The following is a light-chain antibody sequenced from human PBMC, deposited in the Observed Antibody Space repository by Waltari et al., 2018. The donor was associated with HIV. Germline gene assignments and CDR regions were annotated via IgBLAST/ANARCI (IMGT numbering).Light chain of an antibody. CDR3: AAWDDALGGQGV. Sequence: QSVLTQPPSVSATPGQPAPISCSGSNSNIQRKGSNWFQQLPGRAPKLLIYRNNNRPAGVPDRFSGSRSGTSASLAIRWLQSEDEADYYCAAWDDALGGQGVFGGGTKLTVL. V-gene: IGLV1-44*01. CDR1: NSNIQRKG. J-gene: IGLJ3*02. CDR2: RNN.